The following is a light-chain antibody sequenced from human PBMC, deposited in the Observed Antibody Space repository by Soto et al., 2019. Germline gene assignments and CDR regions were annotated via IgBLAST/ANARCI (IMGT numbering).Light chain of an antibody. Sequence: EIVLTQSPGTLSLSPGERATLSCRASQSVRTTYLAWYQQKPGQAPRLLIYNASNRTTGIPDRFSGSGSGTDFTLTINRLEPADFAVYFCQQYSSSQGWTFGQGTKVEIK. J-gene: IGKJ1*01. CDR3: QQYSSSQGWT. V-gene: IGKV3-20*01. CDR2: NAS. CDR1: QSVRTTY.